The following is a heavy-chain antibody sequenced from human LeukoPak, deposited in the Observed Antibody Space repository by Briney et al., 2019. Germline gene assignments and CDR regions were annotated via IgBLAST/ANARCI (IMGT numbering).Heavy chain of an antibody. CDR1: GFTFSSFW. D-gene: IGHD3-3*01. J-gene: IGHJ4*02. Sequence: PGGSLRLSCAASGFTFSSFWMSWVRQAPGKGMEWVANIKKDGSQKYYVDSVEGRFTISRDNAKNSLYLQMDSLRVDDTAVYYCTRVFGGYDVSGYWGQGTLVTVSS. CDR2: IKKDGSQK. V-gene: IGHV3-7*03. CDR3: TRVFGGYDVSGY.